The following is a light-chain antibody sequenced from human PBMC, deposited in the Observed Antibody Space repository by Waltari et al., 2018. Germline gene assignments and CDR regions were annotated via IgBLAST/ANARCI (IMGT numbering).Light chain of an antibody. CDR2: LNSDGTH. Sequence: QLMVTQSPSASASLGASVRLTCTLRDGYTNYAIAWHQQQPGKGPRYLMRLNSDGTHDKGDDIPDRFSGSNSGADRFLTISGLQSEDEADYYCQTWGTGIQVFGGGTKLTVL. V-gene: IGLV4-69*01. CDR3: QTWGTGIQV. J-gene: IGLJ3*02. CDR1: DGYTNYA.